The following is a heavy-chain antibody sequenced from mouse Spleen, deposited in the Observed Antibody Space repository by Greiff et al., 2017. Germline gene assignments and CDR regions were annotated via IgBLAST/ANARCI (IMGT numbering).Heavy chain of an antibody. D-gene: IGHD1-2*01. V-gene: IGHV1-20*01. Sequence: VQLQQSGPELVKPGDSVKISCKASGYSFTGYFMNWVMQSHGKSLEWIGRINPYNGDTFYNQKFKGKATLTVDKSSSTAHMELRSLTSEDSAVYYCARSRTTASYYFDYWGQGTTLTVSS. CDR3: ARSRTTASYYFDY. CDR1: GYSFTGYF. J-gene: IGHJ2*01. CDR2: INPYNGDT.